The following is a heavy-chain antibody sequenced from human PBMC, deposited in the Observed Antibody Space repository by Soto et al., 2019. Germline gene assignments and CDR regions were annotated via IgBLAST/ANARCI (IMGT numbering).Heavy chain of an antibody. Sequence: PSETLSLTCTVSGFSISSYYWSWIRQPPGKGLEWIGYIYYSGSTNYNPSLKSRVTISVDTSKNQFSLKLSSVTAADTAVYYCARGFILERYFDWSSNYYYYMDVWGKGTTVTVSS. CDR3: ARGFILERYFDWSSNYYYYMDV. D-gene: IGHD3-9*01. V-gene: IGHV4-59*01. CDR1: GFSISSYY. J-gene: IGHJ6*03. CDR2: IYYSGST.